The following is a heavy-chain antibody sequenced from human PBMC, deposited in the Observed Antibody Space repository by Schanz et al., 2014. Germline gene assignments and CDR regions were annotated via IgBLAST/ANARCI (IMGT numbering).Heavy chain of an antibody. Sequence: QVQLVQSGAEVKKPGASVKVSCKTSGYTFTDYPINWVRQAPGRRLEWMGIVNPSVRGTHFAREFQGRVTVTSDTSTSTVYMELSGLRSEDTAVYYCAGAFDSSGYYFDYWGQGTLVTVSS. V-gene: IGHV1-46*03. J-gene: IGHJ4*02. CDR2: VNPSVRGT. CDR1: GYTFTDYP. CDR3: AGAFDSSGYYFDY. D-gene: IGHD3-22*01.